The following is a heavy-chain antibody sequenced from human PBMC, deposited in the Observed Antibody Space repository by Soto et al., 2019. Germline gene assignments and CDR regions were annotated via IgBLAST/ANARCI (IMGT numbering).Heavy chain of an antibody. Sequence: GGSLRLSCAASGFTFSSYAMSWVRKAPGKGLEWVSAISGSGGSTYYADSVKGRFTISRDNSKNTLYLQMNSLRAEDAAVYYCAKDFQSPDDSSGYYPYYFDYWGQGTLVTVSS. J-gene: IGHJ4*02. CDR2: ISGSGGST. CDR1: GFTFSSYA. V-gene: IGHV3-23*01. CDR3: AKDFQSPDDSSGYYPYYFDY. D-gene: IGHD3-22*01.